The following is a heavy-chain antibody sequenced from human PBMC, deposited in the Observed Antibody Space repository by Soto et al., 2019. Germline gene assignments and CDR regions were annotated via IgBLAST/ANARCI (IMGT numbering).Heavy chain of an antibody. V-gene: IGHV1-46*01. Sequence: ASVKVSCKASGYTFTSYNMHWVRQAPGQRLEWMGIINPSGGSTSYAQKFQGRVTMTRDTSASTAYMELSSLRSDDTAVYYCARGVGSGTYYNQYNWFDPWGQGTLVTVSS. J-gene: IGHJ5*02. CDR3: ARGVGSGTYYNQYNWFDP. CDR2: INPSGGST. D-gene: IGHD3-10*01. CDR1: GYTFTSYN.